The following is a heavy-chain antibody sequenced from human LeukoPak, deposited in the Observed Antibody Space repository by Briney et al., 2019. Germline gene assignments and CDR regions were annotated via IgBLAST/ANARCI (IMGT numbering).Heavy chain of an antibody. Sequence: SSETLSLTCTVSGGSIRSYYCSWIRQPPGKGLEWVGYVYYSGSTSYNPSLKSRVTISVDASENQFSLKLSSVTAADTAVYYCARHFTGPGTYTPYFGMDVWGQGTTVTVSS. V-gene: IGHV4-59*08. D-gene: IGHD3-16*01. CDR2: VYYSGST. CDR1: GGSIRSYY. CDR3: ARHFTGPGTYTPYFGMDV. J-gene: IGHJ6*02.